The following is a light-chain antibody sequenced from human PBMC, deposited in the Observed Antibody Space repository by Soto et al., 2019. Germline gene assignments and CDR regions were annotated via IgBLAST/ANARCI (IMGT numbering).Light chain of an antibody. CDR1: QSINNW. CDR2: DAS. Sequence: EITVTQSRSTLYASVGDRVTISCRASQSINNWLAWYQQKPGEAPKLLIYDASNLETGVPSRFSGSGSGTEFTLTISSLRPDDLATYYCQQYAGNWTFSQGTRWIS. CDR3: QQYAGNWT. V-gene: IGKV1-5*01. J-gene: IGKJ1*01.